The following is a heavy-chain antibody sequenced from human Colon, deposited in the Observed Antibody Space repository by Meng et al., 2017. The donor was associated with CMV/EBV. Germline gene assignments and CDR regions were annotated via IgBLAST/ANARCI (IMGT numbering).Heavy chain of an antibody. CDR1: GFNFSTYT. D-gene: IGHD4-11*01. J-gene: IGHJ6*02. Sequence: GEFLKISCAGSGFNFSTYTMNWVRQAPGKGLEWVSCISRSGGSIYYTDSVKGRFIISRDNAKNSLYLQMNSLRVEDTAVYYCARDDYSYYYGMDVWGQGTTVTVSS. V-gene: IGHV3-21*01. CDR3: ARDDYSYYYGMDV. CDR2: ISRSGGSI.